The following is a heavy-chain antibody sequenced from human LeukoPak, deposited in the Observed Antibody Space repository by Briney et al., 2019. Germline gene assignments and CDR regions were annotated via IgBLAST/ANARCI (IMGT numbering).Heavy chain of an antibody. J-gene: IGHJ4*02. D-gene: IGHD3-3*02. CDR3: AKDSILGSERPKQFDY. Sequence: GGSLRLSCAASGFTFSSYAMSWVRQAPGKGLEWVSAISGSGGSTYYADSVKGRFTISRDNSKNTLYLQMNSLRAEDTAVYYCAKDSILGSERPKQFDYWGQGTLATVSS. CDR2: ISGSGGST. V-gene: IGHV3-23*01. CDR1: GFTFSSYA.